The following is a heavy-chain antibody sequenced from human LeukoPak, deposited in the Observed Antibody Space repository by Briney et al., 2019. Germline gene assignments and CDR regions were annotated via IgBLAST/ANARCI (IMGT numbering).Heavy chain of an antibody. D-gene: IGHD3-3*01. Sequence: GGSLRLSCAASGFTFSSYSMNWVRQAPGKGLEWVSSISSSSSYIYYADSVKGRFTISRDNAKNSLYLQMNSLRAEDTAVYYCARVAERITIFGVVHYWGQGTLVTVSS. CDR2: ISSSSSYI. CDR1: GFTFSSYS. CDR3: ARVAERITIFGVVHY. J-gene: IGHJ4*02. V-gene: IGHV3-21*01.